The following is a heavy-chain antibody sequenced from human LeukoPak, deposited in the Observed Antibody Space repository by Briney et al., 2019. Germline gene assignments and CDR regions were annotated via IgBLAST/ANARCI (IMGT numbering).Heavy chain of an antibody. CDR1: GFTVSSNY. V-gene: IGHV3-66*02. CDR3: ARDGMATIGFDY. CDR2: IYSGGST. D-gene: IGHD5-24*01. J-gene: IGHJ4*02. Sequence: PGGSLRLSCAASGFTVSSNYMSWVRQAPGKGLEWVSVIYSGGSTYYADSVKGRFTISRDNSKNTLYLQMNSLRAEDTAVYYCARDGMATIGFDYCGQGTLVTVSS.